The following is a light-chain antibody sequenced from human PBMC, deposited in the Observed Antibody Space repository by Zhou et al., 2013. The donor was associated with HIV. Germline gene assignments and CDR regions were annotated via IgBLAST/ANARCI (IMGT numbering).Light chain of an antibody. J-gene: IGKJ1*01. V-gene: IGKV4-1*01. Sequence: IVMTQSPDSLAVSLGERATINCKSSQSVLSNSDNKNYLAWYQHKSGQPPKLLIYWASARESGVPDRFSGSGSGTDFTLTISSLQAEDVAVYYCQQYYTTPQTFGQGTKVDIK. CDR1: QSVLSNSDNKNY. CDR2: WAS. CDR3: QQYYTTPQT.